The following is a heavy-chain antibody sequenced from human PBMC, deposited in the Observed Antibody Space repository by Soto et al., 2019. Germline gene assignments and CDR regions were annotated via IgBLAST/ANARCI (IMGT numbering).Heavy chain of an antibody. Sequence: GGSLRLSCAASGFTFSSYGMHWVRQAPGKGLEWVAVIWYDGSNKYYADSVKGRFTISRDNSKNTLYLQMNSLRAEDTAVYYCARAHPGIAAAEDYYFDYWGQGPLVTVSS. V-gene: IGHV3-33*01. D-gene: IGHD6-13*01. J-gene: IGHJ4*02. CDR3: ARAHPGIAAAEDYYFDY. CDR1: GFTFSSYG. CDR2: IWYDGSNK.